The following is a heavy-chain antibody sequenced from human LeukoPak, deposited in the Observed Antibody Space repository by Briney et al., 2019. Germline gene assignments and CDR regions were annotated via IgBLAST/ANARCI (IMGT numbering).Heavy chain of an antibody. CDR2: IYYSGST. D-gene: IGHD3-10*01. CDR3: AASPYYGSGSYYEAPFDY. CDR1: GGSISSYY. Sequence: SETLSLTCTVSGGSISSYYWSWIRQPPGKGLEWIGYIYYSGSTNYNPSLKSRVTISVDTRKNQFSLKLSSVTAADTAVYYCAASPYYGSGSYYEAPFDYWGQGTLVTVSS. J-gene: IGHJ4*02. V-gene: IGHV4-59*01.